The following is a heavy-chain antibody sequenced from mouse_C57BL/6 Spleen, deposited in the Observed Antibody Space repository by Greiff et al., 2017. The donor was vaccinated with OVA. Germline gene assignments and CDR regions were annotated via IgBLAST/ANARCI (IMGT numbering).Heavy chain of an antibody. Sequence: VQLQESGAELARPGASVKLSCKASGYTFTSYGISWVKQRTGQGLEWIGEIYPRSGNTYYNEKFKGKATLTADKSSSTAYMELRSLTSEDSAVYFCARGGSYGSSYDYAMDYWGQGTSVTVSS. CDR1: GYTFTSYG. J-gene: IGHJ4*01. V-gene: IGHV1-81*01. CDR3: ARGGSYGSSYDYAMDY. D-gene: IGHD1-1*01. CDR2: IYPRSGNT.